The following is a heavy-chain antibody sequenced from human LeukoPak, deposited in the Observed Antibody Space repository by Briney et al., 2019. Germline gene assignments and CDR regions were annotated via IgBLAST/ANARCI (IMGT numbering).Heavy chain of an antibody. CDR1: GFTFSSYW. CDR3: ARDEYRSRWLHP. J-gene: IGHJ5*02. V-gene: IGHV3-7*01. Sequence: GGSLRLSCAASGFTFSSYWMSWVRLAPGKGLEWVANIKGDGSEKWYADSVKGRFTISRDNAQNSVHLQMNSLRAEDTAVYHCARDEYRSRWLHPWGQGTLITVTS. D-gene: IGHD5-24*01. CDR2: IKGDGSEK.